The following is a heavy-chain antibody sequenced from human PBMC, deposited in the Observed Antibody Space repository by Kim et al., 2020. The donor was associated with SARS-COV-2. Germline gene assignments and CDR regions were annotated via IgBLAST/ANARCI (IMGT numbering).Heavy chain of an antibody. V-gene: IGHV4-59*08. Sequence: YYWSWIRQPPGKGLEWIGYIYYSGSTNYNPSLKSRVTISVDTSKNQFSLKLSSVTAADTAVYYCARGAANWFDPWGQGTLVTVSS. D-gene: IGHD2-15*01. CDR2: IYYSGST. CDR3: ARGAANWFDP. J-gene: IGHJ5*02. CDR1: YY.